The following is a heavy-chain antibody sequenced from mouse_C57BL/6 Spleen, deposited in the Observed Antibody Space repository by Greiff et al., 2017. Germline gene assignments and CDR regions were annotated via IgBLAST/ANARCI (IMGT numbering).Heavy chain of an antibody. CDR3: ARGIYSHYAMDY. CDR1: GYTFTSYW. V-gene: IGHV1-64*01. CDR2: IHPNSGST. D-gene: IGHD2-1*01. Sequence: QVQLQQSGAELVKPGASVKLSCKASGYTFTSYWMHWVKQRPGQGLEWIGMIHPNSGSTNYNEKFKSKATLTVDKSSSTAYMQLSSLTSEDSAVYYCARGIYSHYAMDYWGQGTSVTVSS. J-gene: IGHJ4*01.